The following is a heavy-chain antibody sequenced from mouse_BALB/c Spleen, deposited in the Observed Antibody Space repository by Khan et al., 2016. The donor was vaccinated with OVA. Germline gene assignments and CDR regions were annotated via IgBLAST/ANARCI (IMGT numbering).Heavy chain of an antibody. CDR2: MIHTGYT. D-gene: IGHD2-14*01. Sequence: EVQLQESGPSLVKPSQTLSLTCSVTGDSITSGYWSWIRKFPGHKLEYMGYMIHTGYTDYNPSLKSRLAITRHTSKNQYYLQLNSVTTEDTATYYCARSAYRDAFAYWGQGTLVTVSA. V-gene: IGHV3-8*02. CDR3: ARSAYRDAFAY. CDR1: GDSITSGY. J-gene: IGHJ3*01.